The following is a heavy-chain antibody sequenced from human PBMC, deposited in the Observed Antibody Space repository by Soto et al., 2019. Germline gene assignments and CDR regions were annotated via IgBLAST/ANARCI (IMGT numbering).Heavy chain of an antibody. CDR2: INHSGST. Sequence: SETLSLTCAVYGGSFSGYYWTWSRQPPGTGLEWIGEINHSGSTNYNPSLKSRVTISVDTSKNQFSLKLTSVTAADTAVYYCARLGGYCSSTSCYGHYTMDVWGQRTTVTVSS. D-gene: IGHD2-2*01. V-gene: IGHV4-34*01. J-gene: IGHJ6*02. CDR1: GGSFSGYY. CDR3: ARLGGYCSSTSCYGHYTMDV.